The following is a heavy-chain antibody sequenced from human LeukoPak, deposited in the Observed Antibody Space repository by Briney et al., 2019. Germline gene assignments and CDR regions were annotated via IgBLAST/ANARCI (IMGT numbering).Heavy chain of an antibody. CDR1: GGTFSSYA. CDR2: IIPNLGIA. J-gene: IGHJ4*02. Sequence: SVKVSCKASGGTFSSYAISWVRQAPGQGLEWMGRIIPNLGIADYAQKFQGRVTITADKSTSTAYMELSSLRSEDTAVYYCARIAVRGVIRANFDYWGQGTLVTVSS. D-gene: IGHD3-10*01. V-gene: IGHV1-69*04. CDR3: ARIAVRGVIRANFDY.